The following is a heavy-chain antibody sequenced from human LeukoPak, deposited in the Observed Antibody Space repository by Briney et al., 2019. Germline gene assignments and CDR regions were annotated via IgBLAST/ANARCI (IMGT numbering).Heavy chain of an antibody. CDR2: INPNSGGT. D-gene: IGHD6-19*01. J-gene: IGHJ4*02. Sequence: GASVKVSCKASGYTFTGYYMHWVQQAPGQGLEWMGWINPNSGGTNYAQKFQGRVTMTRDTSISTAYMELSRLRSDDTAVYYCARVYSSGWPIDYWGQGTLVTVSS. CDR1: GYTFTGYY. CDR3: ARVYSSGWPIDY. V-gene: IGHV1-2*02.